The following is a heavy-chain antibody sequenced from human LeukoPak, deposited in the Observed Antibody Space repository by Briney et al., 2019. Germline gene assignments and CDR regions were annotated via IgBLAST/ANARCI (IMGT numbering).Heavy chain of an antibody. J-gene: IGHJ4*02. CDR3: ARLPLGYCSGGSCPSDY. CDR1: GGSISSYY. D-gene: IGHD2-15*01. CDR2: IYYSGST. Sequence: PSETLSLTCTVSGGSISSYYWSWIRQPPGKGLEWIGYIYYSGSTNYNPSLKSRVTISVDTSKNQFSLKLSSVTAVDTAVYYCARLPLGYCSGGSCPSDYWGQGTLVTVSS. V-gene: IGHV4-59*08.